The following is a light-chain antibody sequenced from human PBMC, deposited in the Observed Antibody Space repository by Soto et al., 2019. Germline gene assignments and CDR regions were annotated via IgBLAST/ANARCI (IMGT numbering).Light chain of an antibody. CDR2: DVY. J-gene: IGLJ2*01. Sequence: QSALTQPASVSGSPGQSITISCTGTSSDIGYYDSVSWYQRHPDKAPKLIIYDVYSRPSGVSSRFSGSKSGNTASLTISGLQAEDEADYYCFSRPSSDTQLVFGGGTKVTVL. V-gene: IGLV2-14*03. CDR1: SSDIGYYDS. CDR3: FSRPSSDTQLV.